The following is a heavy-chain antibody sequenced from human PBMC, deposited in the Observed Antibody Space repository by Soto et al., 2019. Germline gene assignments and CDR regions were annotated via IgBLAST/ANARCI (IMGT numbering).Heavy chain of an antibody. CDR2: IYPGDSDT. J-gene: IGHJ6*02. CDR1: GYSFTSYW. D-gene: IGHD3-10*01. Sequence: PGEALKISCKGSGYSFTSYWIGWVRQIPGKGLEWMGIIYPGDSDTRYSPSFQGQVTISADKSISTAYLQWSSRTAAEAAMYYCAGGGVRGVITRTRDYYGMDVWGQGTTVTVSS. V-gene: IGHV5-51*01. CDR3: AGGGVRGVITRTRDYYGMDV.